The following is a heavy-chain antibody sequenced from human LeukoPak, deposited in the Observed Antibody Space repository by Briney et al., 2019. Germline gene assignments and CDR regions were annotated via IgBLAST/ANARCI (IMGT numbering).Heavy chain of an antibody. V-gene: IGHV4-34*09. CDR3: ARTSGDSYYYGSGSPKFFDY. Sequence: PSETLSLTCAVYGGSFSGYYWSWIRQPPGKGLEWIGEINHSGSTNYNPSLKSRVTISVDTSKNQFSLKLSSVTAADTAVYYCARTSGDSYYYGSGSPKFFDYWGQGTLVTVSS. CDR1: GGSFSGYY. J-gene: IGHJ4*02. D-gene: IGHD3-10*01. CDR2: INHSGST.